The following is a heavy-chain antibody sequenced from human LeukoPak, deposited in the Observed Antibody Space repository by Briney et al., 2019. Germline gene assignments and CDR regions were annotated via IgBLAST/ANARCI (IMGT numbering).Heavy chain of an antibody. D-gene: IGHD6-13*01. CDR1: GFTFSSYA. J-gene: IGHJ4*02. CDR3: AREKEYSSSWYSVGY. CDR2: ISGSGGST. V-gene: IGHV3-23*01. Sequence: GGSLRLSCAASGFTFSSYAMSWVRQAPGKGLEWVSAISGSGGSTYYADSVKGRFTISRDNSKNTLYLQMNSLRAEDTAVYYCAREKEYSSSWYSVGYWGQGTLVTVSS.